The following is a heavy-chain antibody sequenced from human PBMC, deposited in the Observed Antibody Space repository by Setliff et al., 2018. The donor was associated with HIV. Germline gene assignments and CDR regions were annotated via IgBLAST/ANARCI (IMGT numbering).Heavy chain of an antibody. D-gene: IGHD4-17*01. V-gene: IGHV4-61*01. Sequence: SETLSLTCSVSGGSVSSVNYYWSWIRQPPGKGLEWIGYIHYTGSTTYNPSLKSRVTISVDTSKNQFSLRLTSVTAADTAVYYCARRIYGNNPYFDYWSQGTLVTVSS. J-gene: IGHJ4*02. CDR1: GGSVSSVNYY. CDR3: ARRIYGNNPYFDY. CDR2: IHYTGST.